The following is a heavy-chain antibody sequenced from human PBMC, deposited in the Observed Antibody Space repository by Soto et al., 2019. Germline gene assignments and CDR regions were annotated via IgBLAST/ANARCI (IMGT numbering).Heavy chain of an antibody. CDR1: GGSISSSSHF. Sequence: QLQLQESGPGLVKPSETLSLTCTVSGGSISSSSHFWVWIRQPPGKGLEWIGNIYYSGSTFYNPSFMSRVTISVDTSKNHFSLRLSSVTAADTAVYYCARRWGSSSNFDYWGQGTLVTVSS. V-gene: IGHV4-39*02. J-gene: IGHJ4*02. D-gene: IGHD6-6*01. CDR2: IYYSGST. CDR3: ARRWGSSSNFDY.